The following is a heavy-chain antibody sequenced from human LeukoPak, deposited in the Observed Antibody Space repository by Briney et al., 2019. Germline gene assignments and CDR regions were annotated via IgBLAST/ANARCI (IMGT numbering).Heavy chain of an antibody. J-gene: IGHJ4*02. Sequence: SETLSLTCTVSGGSISSGGYYWSWIRQPPGKGLEWIGYIYHSGSTYYNPSLKSRVTISVDRSKNQFSLKLSSVTAADTAVYYCAREDLGYCSGGSCYRLDYWGQGTLVTVSS. V-gene: IGHV4-30-2*01. CDR2: IYHSGST. CDR3: AREDLGYCSGGSCYRLDY. D-gene: IGHD2-15*01. CDR1: GGSISSGGYY.